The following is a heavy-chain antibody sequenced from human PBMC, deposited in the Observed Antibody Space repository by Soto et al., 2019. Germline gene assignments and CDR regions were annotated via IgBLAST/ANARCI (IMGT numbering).Heavy chain of an antibody. V-gene: IGHV1-8*01. J-gene: IGHJ3*02. CDR1: GYTFTSYD. CDR3: AIVVGYCSSPSCYAFDI. CDR2: MNPNNGNT. Sequence: ASVKVSCKASGYTFTSYDINWVRQATGQGLEWMGWMNPNNGNTGYAQKFQGRVTMTRNTSISTAYMELSSLRFEDTAVYYCAIVVGYCSSPSCYAFDIWGQGTMVTVSS. D-gene: IGHD2-2*01.